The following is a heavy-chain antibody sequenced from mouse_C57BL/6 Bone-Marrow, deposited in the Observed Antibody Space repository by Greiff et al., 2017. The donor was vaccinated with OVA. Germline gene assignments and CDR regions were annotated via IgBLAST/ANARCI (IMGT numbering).Heavy chain of an antibody. D-gene: IGHD1-1*01. Sequence: EVQRVESGGGLVKPGGSLKLSCAASGFTFSSYSMSWVRQTPEKRLEWVATISGGGGNTYYPDSVQGRSTISRDTATNTLYLQMSSLRSEDTALYDCARHSRSYEEWYFDVWGTGTTVTVSS. CDR3: ARHSRSYEEWYFDV. CDR1: GFTFSSYS. CDR2: ISGGGGNT. V-gene: IGHV5-9*01. J-gene: IGHJ1*03.